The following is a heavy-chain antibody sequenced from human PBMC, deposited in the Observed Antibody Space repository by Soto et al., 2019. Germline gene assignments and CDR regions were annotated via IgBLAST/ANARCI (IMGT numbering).Heavy chain of an antibody. Sequence: GGSLRLSCAASGFTFSNAWMSWVRQAPGKGLEWVGRIKSKTDGGTTDYAAPVKGRFTISRDDSKNTLYLQMNSLKTEDTAVYYCTTDRSASKGFGSFDYWGQGTLVTVSS. CDR1: GFTFSNAW. D-gene: IGHD3-10*01. CDR2: IKSKTDGGTT. J-gene: IGHJ4*02. CDR3: TTDRSASKGFGSFDY. V-gene: IGHV3-15*01.